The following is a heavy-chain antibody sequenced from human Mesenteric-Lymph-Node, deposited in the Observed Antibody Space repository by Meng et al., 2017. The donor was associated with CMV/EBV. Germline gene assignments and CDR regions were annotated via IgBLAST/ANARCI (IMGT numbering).Heavy chain of an antibody. D-gene: IGHD2-8*02. Sequence: SETLSLTCAVYGGSFSGYYWSWIRQPPGKGLEWIGEINHSGSTNYNPSLKSRVTMSVDTSKNQFSLKLTSATAADTAVYYCAISPTGGHPRGWWGQGTLVTVSS. V-gene: IGHV4-34*01. CDR3: AISPTGGHPRGW. J-gene: IGHJ4*02. CDR1: GGSFSGYY. CDR2: INHSGST.